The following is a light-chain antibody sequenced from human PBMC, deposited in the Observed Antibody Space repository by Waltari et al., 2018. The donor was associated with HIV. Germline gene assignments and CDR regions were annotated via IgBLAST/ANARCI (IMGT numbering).Light chain of an antibody. CDR1: SSDVGGYNY. J-gene: IGLJ3*02. V-gene: IGLV2-14*03. Sequence: QSALTQPASVSGSPGQSITISCTGTSSDVGGYNYVSWYQRQPAKAPKLMIYDVNNRPSGVSNRFSGSKSGNTASLTISGLQAEDEADYYCSSYTSSSTRVFGGGTKVTVL. CDR2: DVN. CDR3: SSYTSSSTRV.